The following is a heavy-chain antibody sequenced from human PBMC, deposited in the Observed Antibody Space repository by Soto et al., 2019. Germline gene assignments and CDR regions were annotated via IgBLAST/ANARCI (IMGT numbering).Heavy chain of an antibody. Sequence: SAQVSCEESGGSIRSYASSWVRQEARHGLEWMGGIIPIFGTANYAQKFQGRVTITADESTSTAYMELSSLRSEDTAVYYCARVGNVDTAMVAYYYYGMDVWGHGTTVPFSS. CDR2: IIPIFGTA. CDR1: GGSIRSYA. CDR3: ARVGNVDTAMVAYYYYGMDV. V-gene: IGHV1-69*01. D-gene: IGHD5-18*01. J-gene: IGHJ6*02.